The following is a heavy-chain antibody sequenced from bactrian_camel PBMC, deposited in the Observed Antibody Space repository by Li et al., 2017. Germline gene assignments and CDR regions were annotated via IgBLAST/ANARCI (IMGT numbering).Heavy chain of an antibody. J-gene: IGHJ4*01. CDR2: TYAGLRNP. CDR3: AAGPLYGGSCVPNQRFDY. D-gene: IGHD6*01. CDR1: GFSFSNSY. Sequence: QLVESGGALVQPGGSLRVSCAASGFSFSNSYMSWVRQAPGKEREGVGGTYAGLRNPAYSNSVKGRFTISQDSTKNTVYLQMNSLKPEDAGMYYCAAGPLYGGSCVPNQRFDYWGQGTQVTVS. V-gene: IGHV3S28*01.